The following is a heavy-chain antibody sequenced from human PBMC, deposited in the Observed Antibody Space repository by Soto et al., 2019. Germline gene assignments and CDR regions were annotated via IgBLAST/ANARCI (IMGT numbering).Heavy chain of an antibody. D-gene: IGHD4-17*01. CDR1: GYTFTSYG. Sequence: ASVKVSCKASGYTFTSYGISWVRQAPGQGLEWMGWISAYNGNTNYAQKLQGRVTMTTDTSTSTAYMELRSLRSDDTAVYYCARDVLGYGDYVRGEFDYWGQGTLVTVSS. CDR2: ISAYNGNT. V-gene: IGHV1-18*01. CDR3: ARDVLGYGDYVRGEFDY. J-gene: IGHJ4*02.